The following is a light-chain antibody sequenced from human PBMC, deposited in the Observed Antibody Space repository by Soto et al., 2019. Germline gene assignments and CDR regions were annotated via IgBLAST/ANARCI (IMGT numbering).Light chain of an antibody. V-gene: IGKV3-15*01. Sequence: IVMTQSPATLSVSPGERATLSCRASQSIRTNLAWYQQKPGQAPRLLIYGASTRATGIPARFSGSGSGTEFTLTINSLQSEDFAVYYCQHYNNWPEFGQGAKLEIK. CDR1: QSIRTN. J-gene: IGKJ2*01. CDR3: QHYNNWPE. CDR2: GAS.